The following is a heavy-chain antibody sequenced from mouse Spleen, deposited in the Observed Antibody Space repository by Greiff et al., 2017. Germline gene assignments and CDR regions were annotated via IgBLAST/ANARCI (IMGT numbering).Heavy chain of an antibody. J-gene: IGHJ3*01. CDR3: ARGDGNDFAY. D-gene: IGHD2-1*01. V-gene: IGHV1-52*01. CDR1: GYTFTSYW. CDR2: IDPSDSET. Sequence: QVQLQQPGAELVRPGSSVKLSCKASGYTFTSYWMHWVKQRPIQGLEWIGNIDPSDSETHYNQKFKDKATLTVDKSSSTAYMQLSSLTSGDSAVYYCARGDGNDFAYWGQGTLVTVSA.